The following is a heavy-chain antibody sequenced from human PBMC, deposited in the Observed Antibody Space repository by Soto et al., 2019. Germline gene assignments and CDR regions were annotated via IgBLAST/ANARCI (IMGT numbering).Heavy chain of an antibody. Sequence: HPGRSLRLSCAASGFTFSSYPMSWVRQAPGEGLEWGSTISGSGGSTYYADSVKGRFTISRDNSKNTLYLQINSLRAEDTAVYYCATDLGYCSGGSCYALFDYWGQGTLVTVSS. J-gene: IGHJ4*02. CDR1: GFTFSSYP. V-gene: IGHV3-23*01. CDR3: ATDLGYCSGGSCYALFDY. CDR2: ISGSGGST. D-gene: IGHD2-15*01.